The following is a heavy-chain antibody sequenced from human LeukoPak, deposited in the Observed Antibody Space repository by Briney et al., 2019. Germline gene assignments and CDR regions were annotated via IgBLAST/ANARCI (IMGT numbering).Heavy chain of an antibody. V-gene: IGHV3-30*03. J-gene: IGHJ4*02. CDR2: ISYDGSNK. CDR3: ARDWYYYGSGIGTSLSDY. Sequence: GGSLRLSCAASGFTFSSYGMHWVRQAPGKGLEWVAVISYDGSNKYYADSVKGRFTISRDNSKNTLYLQMNSLRPEDTAVYYCARDWYYYGSGIGTSLSDYWGQGILVTVSS. CDR1: GFTFSSYG. D-gene: IGHD3-10*01.